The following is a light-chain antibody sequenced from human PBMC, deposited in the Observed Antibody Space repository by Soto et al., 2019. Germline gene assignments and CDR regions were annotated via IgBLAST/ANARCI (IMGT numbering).Light chain of an antibody. CDR3: QQRRNCVS. J-gene: IGKJ3*01. V-gene: IGKV3-15*01. CDR2: GAS. CDR1: QSVNNT. Sequence: EIVMTQSPATLSVSPGERATLSCRASQSVNNTLAWYQQKPGQAPRLLISGASTRATGIPARFSGSGSGTEFTLTISSLQSEDFAFYFCQQRRNCVSFGPGTRV.